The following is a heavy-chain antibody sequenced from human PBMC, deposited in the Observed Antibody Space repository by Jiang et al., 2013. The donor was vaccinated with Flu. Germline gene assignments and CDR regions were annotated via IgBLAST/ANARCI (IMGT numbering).Heavy chain of an antibody. CDR3: ARKRVYGGNHGDAFDI. J-gene: IGHJ3*02. CDR1: GDSVSSNSAA. V-gene: IGHV6-1*01. Sequence: SQTLSLTCAISGDSVSSNSAAWNWIRQSPSRGLEWLGRTYYRSKWYNDYAVSVKSRITINPDTSKNQFSLQLNSVTPEDTAVYYCARKRVYGGNHGDAFDIWGQGTMVTVSS. CDR2: TYYRSKWYN. D-gene: IGHD4-23*01.